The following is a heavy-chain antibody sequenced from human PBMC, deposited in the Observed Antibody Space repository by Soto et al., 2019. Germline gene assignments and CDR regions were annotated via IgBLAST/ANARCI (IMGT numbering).Heavy chain of an antibody. CDR2: IYYSGNN. D-gene: IGHD5-12*01. V-gene: IGHV4-31*03. J-gene: IGHJ4*02. CDR3: ARTWIGSPFDF. Sequence: TLSLTCTVSGASVGSDYYYWSWIRQRPGKGLEWIGYIYYSGNNNYNPSLKSRLTISVDTSKNQFSLQLMSVTSADTAVYYCARTWIGSPFDFWGQGSLCTVS. CDR1: GASVGSDYYY.